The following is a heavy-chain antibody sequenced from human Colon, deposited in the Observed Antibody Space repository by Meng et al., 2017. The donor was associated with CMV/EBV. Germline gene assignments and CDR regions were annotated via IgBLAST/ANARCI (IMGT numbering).Heavy chain of an antibody. CDR3: ARERGDIYCSSTSCYHGY. CDR1: GFTFSSYS. Sequence: GESLKISCAASGFTFSSYSMNWVRQAPGKGLEWVSSISSSSSYIYYADSVKGRFTISRDNAKNSLYLQMNSLRAEDTAVYYCARERGDIYCSSTSCYHGYWGQGTLVTVSS. J-gene: IGHJ4*02. CDR2: ISSSSSYI. V-gene: IGHV3-21*01. D-gene: IGHD2-2*01.